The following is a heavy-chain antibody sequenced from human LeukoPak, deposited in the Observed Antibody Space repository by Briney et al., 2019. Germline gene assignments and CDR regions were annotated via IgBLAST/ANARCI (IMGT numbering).Heavy chain of an antibody. CDR1: GFTFSSYA. Sequence: PGGSLRLSCAASGFTFSSYAISWVRQAPGKGLEWVSAISGSGGSTYYADSVKGRFTISRDNSKNTLYLQMDSLRAEDTAVYYCAKDQIVVVPAARMVNYWGQGTLVTVSS. D-gene: IGHD2-2*01. CDR2: ISGSGGST. V-gene: IGHV3-23*01. CDR3: AKDQIVVVPAARMVNY. J-gene: IGHJ4*02.